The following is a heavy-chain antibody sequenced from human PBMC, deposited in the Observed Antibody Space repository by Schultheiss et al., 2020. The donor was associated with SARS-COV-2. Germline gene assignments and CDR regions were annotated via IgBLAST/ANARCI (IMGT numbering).Heavy chain of an antibody. J-gene: IGHJ6*02. Sequence: GGSLRLSCAASGFTVSSNYMSWVRQAPGKGLEWVANIKQDGSEEYYVDSVKGRFTISRDNSKNTLYLLMNSLRADDTAVYYCARLYRYGMDVWGQGTTVTVSS. CDR3: ARLYRYGMDV. D-gene: IGHD3-16*02. V-gene: IGHV3-7*01. CDR1: GFTVSSNY. CDR2: IKQDGSEE.